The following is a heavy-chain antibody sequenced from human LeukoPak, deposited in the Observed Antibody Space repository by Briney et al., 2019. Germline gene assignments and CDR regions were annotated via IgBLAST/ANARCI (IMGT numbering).Heavy chain of an antibody. CDR3: AKGPGLGAGKRYLDL. CDR2: ISWNSGNM. D-gene: IGHD6-13*01. Sequence: GGSLRLSCAASGFIFSSYSMNWVRQAPGKGLEWVSSISWNSGNMYYVDSVKGRFTISRDNAKNSLSLQMNSLKPEDTALYYCAKGPGLGAGKRYLDLWGRGTLVIVSS. CDR1: GFIFSSYS. J-gene: IGHJ2*01. V-gene: IGHV3-48*04.